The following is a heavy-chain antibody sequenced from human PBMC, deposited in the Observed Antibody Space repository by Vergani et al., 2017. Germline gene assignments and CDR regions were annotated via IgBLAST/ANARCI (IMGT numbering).Heavy chain of an antibody. CDR2: IYSSGST. D-gene: IGHD4-17*01. Sequence: QLQLQESVPGLVKPSETLSLTCTVSGGSISSSSYYWGWIRKPPGKGLEWIGSIYSSGSTYYNPSFKSRVTISVDTSKNLFSLELISVTAADTAVYYCARLQGYGDYPWYFDYWGQGTLVTVSS. CDR3: ARLQGYGDYPWYFDY. V-gene: IGHV4-39*01. CDR1: GGSISSSSYY. J-gene: IGHJ4*02.